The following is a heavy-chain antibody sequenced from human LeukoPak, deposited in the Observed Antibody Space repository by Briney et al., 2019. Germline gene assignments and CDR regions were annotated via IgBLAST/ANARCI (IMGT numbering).Heavy chain of an antibody. CDR2: IIPIFGTA. CDR1: GGTFSSYA. CDR3: AYRKVYAKTNWFDP. Sequence: SVKVSCKASGGTFSSYAISWVRQAPGQGLEWMGGIIPIFGTANYAQKFQGRVTITADESTSTAYMELSSLRSEDTAVYYCAYRKVYAKTNWFDPWGQGTLVTVSS. V-gene: IGHV1-69*01. D-gene: IGHD2-8*01. J-gene: IGHJ5*02.